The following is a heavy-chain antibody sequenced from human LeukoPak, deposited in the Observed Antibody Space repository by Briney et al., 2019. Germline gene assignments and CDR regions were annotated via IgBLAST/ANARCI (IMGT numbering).Heavy chain of an antibody. V-gene: IGHV3-48*01. J-gene: IGHJ4*02. D-gene: IGHD2-15*01. Sequence: GGSLRLSCAASGFTFSDYSMNWVRQAPGKGLEWISYIGGRGDGISYADSVKGRFIVSRDNAKNSLFLQVNRLRGEDTAIYFCAREIPGRIAADCWGQGTLVTVSS. CDR2: IGGRGDGI. CDR3: AREIPGRIAADC. CDR1: GFTFSDYS.